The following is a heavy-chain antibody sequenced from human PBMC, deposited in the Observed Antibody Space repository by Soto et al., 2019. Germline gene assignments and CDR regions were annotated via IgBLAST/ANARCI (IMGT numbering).Heavy chain of an antibody. Sequence: ASVKVSCKASGYTITNYYIQWVRQAPGQGLEWMGMINPSGGSTRYAQKFQGRVIMTRDTSTNTVYMELSSLRSEDTAVYYCARDSSGYYYDSRNGWFDPWGQGTLVTVSS. CDR3: ARDSSGYYYDSRNGWFDP. D-gene: IGHD3-22*01. J-gene: IGHJ5*02. CDR1: GYTITNYY. CDR2: INPSGGST. V-gene: IGHV1-46*01.